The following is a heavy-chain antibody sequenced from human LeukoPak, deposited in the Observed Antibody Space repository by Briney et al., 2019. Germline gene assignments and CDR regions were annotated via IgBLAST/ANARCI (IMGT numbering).Heavy chain of an antibody. V-gene: IGHV3-33*01. CDR2: IWFDKNQ. Sequence: GGSLRLSCAASGFILNDYGMHWVRQAPGKGLEWVADIWFDKNQHFADSVKGRFAISRANSKNTVYLQINSLRAEDRAVYYCARDRHCVNGVCHSPPGMDVWCQGTTVTVSS. D-gene: IGHD2-8*01. J-gene: IGHJ6*02. CDR1: GFILNDYG. CDR3: ARDRHCVNGVCHSPPGMDV.